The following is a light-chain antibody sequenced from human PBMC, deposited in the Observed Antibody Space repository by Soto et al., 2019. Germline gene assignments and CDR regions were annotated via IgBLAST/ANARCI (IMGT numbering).Light chain of an antibody. Sequence: EIVMTQSPATLSVSPGERATLSCRASQSVSSNLAWYQQKPGQAPRLLMYGASTRATGIPVRFSGSGSGTEFTLMISSLQSEDFAVYYWQQYNNWPRTFGQGTKVEIK. CDR1: QSVSSN. J-gene: IGKJ1*01. CDR3: QQYNNWPRT. CDR2: GAS. V-gene: IGKV3-15*01.